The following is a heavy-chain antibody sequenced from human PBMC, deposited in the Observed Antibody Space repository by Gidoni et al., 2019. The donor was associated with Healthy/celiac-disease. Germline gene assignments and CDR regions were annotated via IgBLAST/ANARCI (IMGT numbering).Heavy chain of an antibody. CDR1: GFTFSNAW. J-gene: IGHJ6*02. CDR2: IKSKTDGGTT. Sequence: EVQLVESGGGLVKPGGSLRLSCAASGFTFSNAWMSWVRQAPGKGLEWVGRIKSKTDGGTTDYAAPVKGRFTISRDDSKNTLYLQMNSLKTEDTAVYYCIIWGIWSGYHYYYGMDVWGQGTTVTVSS. CDR3: IIWGIWSGYHYYYGMDV. D-gene: IGHD3-3*01. V-gene: IGHV3-15*01.